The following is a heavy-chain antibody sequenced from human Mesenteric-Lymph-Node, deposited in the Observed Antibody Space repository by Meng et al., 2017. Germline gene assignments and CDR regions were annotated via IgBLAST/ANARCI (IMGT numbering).Heavy chain of an antibody. Sequence: QESDWGLVTPSETPALPCAVSGDAIRSSKWWNWVRQSPGKGLEWIGEIHHGGSTNYNPSLERRVTISVDKSTNQFSLKLNSVTAADTAVYYCARVTYDDSRGYYGTDYWGQGILVTVSS. CDR2: IHHGGST. V-gene: IGHV4-4*02. CDR3: ARVTYDDSRGYYGTDY. J-gene: IGHJ4*02. D-gene: IGHD3-3*01. CDR1: GDAIRSSKW.